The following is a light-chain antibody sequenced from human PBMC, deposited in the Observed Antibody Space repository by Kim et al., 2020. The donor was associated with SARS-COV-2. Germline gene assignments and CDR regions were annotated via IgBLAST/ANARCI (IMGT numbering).Light chain of an antibody. CDR3: QSNHNNKVI. V-gene: IGLV6-57*01. CDR1: NGSIASNY. CDR2: EDD. J-gene: IGLJ2*01. Sequence: GKTVTISCARSNGSIASNYVQWYQQRPGRSPTTVIFEDDQRPSGVPDRFSGSLYSSSDSASLTISGLKTDDEADYYCQSNHNNKVIFGGGTQLTVL.